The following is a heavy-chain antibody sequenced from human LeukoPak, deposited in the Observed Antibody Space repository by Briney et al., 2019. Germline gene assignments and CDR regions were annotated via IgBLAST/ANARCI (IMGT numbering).Heavy chain of an antibody. V-gene: IGHV3-11*01. CDR3: ATDGAGFDT. Sequence: GGSLRLSCAASGFTFYDYYMSWIRQAPGKGLEWLSYINIGGTNTHYADSVKGRFTISRDNAKKSLYLEMNNLRAEDTAVYHCATDGAGFDTWGQGVLVTVSS. CDR1: GFTFYDYY. J-gene: IGHJ5*02. CDR2: INIGGTNT.